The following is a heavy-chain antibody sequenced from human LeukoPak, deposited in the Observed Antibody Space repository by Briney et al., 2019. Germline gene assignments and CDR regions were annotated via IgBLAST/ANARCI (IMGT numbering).Heavy chain of an antibody. J-gene: IGHJ6*03. CDR1: GFTFSSYS. V-gene: IGHV3-21*01. CDR2: ISSSSSYI. CDR3: AGDEGQRGYYYYYYMDV. D-gene: IGHD3-10*01. Sequence: GGSLRLSCAASGFTFSSYSMNWVRQAPGKGLEWVSSISSSSSYIYYADSVKGRFTISRDNAKNSLYLQMNSLRAEDTAVYYCAGDEGQRGYYYYYYMDVWGKGTTVTVSS.